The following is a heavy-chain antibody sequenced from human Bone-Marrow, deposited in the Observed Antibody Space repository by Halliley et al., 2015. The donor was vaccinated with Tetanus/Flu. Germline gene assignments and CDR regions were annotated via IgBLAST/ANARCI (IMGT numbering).Heavy chain of an antibody. CDR1: GFTFSDHY. J-gene: IGHJ4*02. CDR2: ISSSGTST. V-gene: IGHV3-11*04. Sequence: SLRLSCEASGFTFSDHYMAWIRQAPGKGLEWVSYISSSGTSTYYADSVKGRFTISRDNAKNSLYLQVNSLRAEDTAVFFCARIYFYDIRVYAEPAYYYYFDYWGRGTLVTVSS. CDR3: ARIYFYDIRVYAEPAYYYYFDY. D-gene: IGHD3-22*01.